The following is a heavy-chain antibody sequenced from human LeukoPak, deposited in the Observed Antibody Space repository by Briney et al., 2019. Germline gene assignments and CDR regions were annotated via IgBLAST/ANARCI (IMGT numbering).Heavy chain of an antibody. D-gene: IGHD6-6*01. CDR1: GGSISSGGYY. V-gene: IGHV4-61*08. CDR3: ARQSISARRAFDI. J-gene: IGHJ3*02. Sequence: PSETLSLTCTVSGGSISSGGYYWSWIRQPPGKGLEYIGYSYYSGSTDYNPSLKSRVTISVDTSNQFSLMLTSVTAADTAVYYCARQSISARRAFDIWGQGTMVTVSS. CDR2: SYYSGST.